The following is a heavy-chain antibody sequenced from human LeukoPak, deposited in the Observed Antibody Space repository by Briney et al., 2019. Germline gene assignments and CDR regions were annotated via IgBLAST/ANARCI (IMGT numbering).Heavy chain of an antibody. V-gene: IGHV3-30*04. CDR1: GFTFSSYA. CDR3: AKDVEKYSGSYLGVFDI. Sequence: GGSLRLSCAASGFTFSSYAMHWVRQAPSKGLEWVAVISYDGSNKYYADSVKGRFTISRDNSKNTLYLQMNSLRAEDTAVYYCAKDVEKYSGSYLGVFDIWGQETMVTVSS. J-gene: IGHJ3*02. D-gene: IGHD1-26*01. CDR2: ISYDGSNK.